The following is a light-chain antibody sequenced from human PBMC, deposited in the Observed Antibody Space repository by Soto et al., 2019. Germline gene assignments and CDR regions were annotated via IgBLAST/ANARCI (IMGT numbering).Light chain of an antibody. V-gene: IGLV2-14*01. Sequence: ALAHPSSVSGSLGQSITISCFGRNTDVGQGKSVSWYQQGPGKAPKLLIFEVTNRPSGISSRFSGSRSCNTASLTISGLQPDDEGDYYCVSYTDTDTLVFGTGTKVTVL. CDR2: EVT. J-gene: IGLJ1*01. CDR1: NTDVGQGKS. CDR3: VSYTDTDTLV.